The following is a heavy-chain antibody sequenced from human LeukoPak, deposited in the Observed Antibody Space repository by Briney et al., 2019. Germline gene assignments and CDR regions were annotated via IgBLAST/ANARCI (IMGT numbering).Heavy chain of an antibody. Sequence: SVKVSCKASGGTFSSYAISWVRQAPGQGLEWMGGIIPIFGTANYAQKFQGRVTITVDESTSTAYMELSSLRSEDTAVYYCAGFDTGYSSSWYVGYFQHWGQGTLVTVSS. CDR1: GGTFSSYA. J-gene: IGHJ1*01. CDR3: AGFDTGYSSSWYVGYFQH. D-gene: IGHD6-13*01. CDR2: IIPIFGTA. V-gene: IGHV1-69*13.